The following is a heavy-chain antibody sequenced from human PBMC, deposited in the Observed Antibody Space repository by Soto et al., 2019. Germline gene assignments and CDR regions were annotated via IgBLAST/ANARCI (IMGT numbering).Heavy chain of an antibody. J-gene: IGHJ4*02. CDR2: IYYSGST. CDR1: GGSISSGGYY. Sequence: QVQLQESGPGLVKPSQTLSLTCTVSGGSISSGGYYWSWIRQPPGKGLEWIGYIYYSGSTYYNPSLKSRVIISVDTSKNQFSLKLSSVAAADTAVYYCASSRGRFGESDYWGQGTLVTVSS. V-gene: IGHV4-31*03. CDR3: ASSRGRFGESDY. D-gene: IGHD3-10*01.